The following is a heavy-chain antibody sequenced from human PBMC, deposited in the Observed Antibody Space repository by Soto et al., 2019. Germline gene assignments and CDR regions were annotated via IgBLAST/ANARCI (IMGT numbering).Heavy chain of an antibody. V-gene: IGHV4-34*01. CDR1: GGSFSGYY. J-gene: IGHJ6*02. Sequence: PSETLSLTCAVYGGSFSGYYWTWIRQPPGTGLEWIGEINHSGSTNYNPSLKSRVTISVDTSKNQFSLKLTSVTAADTAVYYCARDMAGSTDYGMDVWGQGTTVTVSS. CDR3: ARDMAGSTDYGMDV. CDR2: INHSGST. D-gene: IGHD1-26*01.